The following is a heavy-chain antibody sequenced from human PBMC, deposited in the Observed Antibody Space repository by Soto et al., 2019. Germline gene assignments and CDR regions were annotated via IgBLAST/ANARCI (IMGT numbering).Heavy chain of an antibody. CDR2: IDPSDSYT. D-gene: IGHD2-15*01. Sequence: GESLKISCKGSGYSFTNYWISWVRQMPGKGLEWMGRIDPSDSYTNYSPSFQGHITISADKSISTAYLQWSSLKASDTAMYYCARHRGGPNRWSEGAHNWFEPWGQGTLVTVSS. CDR3: ARHRGGPNRWSEGAHNWFEP. V-gene: IGHV5-10-1*01. J-gene: IGHJ5*02. CDR1: GYSFTNYW.